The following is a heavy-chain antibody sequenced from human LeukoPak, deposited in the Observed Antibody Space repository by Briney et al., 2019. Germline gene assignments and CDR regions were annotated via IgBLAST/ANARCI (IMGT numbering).Heavy chain of an antibody. V-gene: IGHV4-59*01. J-gene: IGHJ4*02. CDR1: GGSISSYY. Sequence: PSETLSLTCTVSGGSISSYYWSWIRQPPGKGLEWIWYIYYSGSTNYNPSLKSRVTISVDTSKNPFSLKLSSVTAADTAVYYCARRGDYYDSSGYYFFDYWGQGTLVTVSS. D-gene: IGHD3-22*01. CDR3: ARRGDYYDSSGYYFFDY. CDR2: IYYSGST.